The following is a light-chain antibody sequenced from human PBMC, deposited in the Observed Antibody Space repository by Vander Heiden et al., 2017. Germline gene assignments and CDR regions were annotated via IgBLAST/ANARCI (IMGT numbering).Light chain of an antibody. J-gene: IGKJ1*01. CDR3: QQYYSYPPWT. CDR2: AAS. CDR1: QGISSY. V-gene: IGKV1-8*01. Sequence: AIRMTPSPSSLPASTGDRVTITCRASQGISSYLAWYQQKPGKAPKLLIYAASTLQSGVPSRFSGSGSGTDFTLTISCLQSEDFATYYCQQYYSYPPWTFGQGTKVEIK.